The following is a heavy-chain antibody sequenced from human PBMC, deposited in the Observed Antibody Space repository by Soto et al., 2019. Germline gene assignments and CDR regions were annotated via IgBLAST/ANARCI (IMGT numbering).Heavy chain of an antibody. CDR1: GGTFSSYA. CDR3: ARDLESDYYASSGYYYYGMDV. J-gene: IGHJ6*02. D-gene: IGHD3-22*01. CDR2: IIPIFGTA. Sequence: QVQLVQSGAEVKKPGSSVKVSCKASGGTFSSYAISWVRQAPGQGLEWMGGIIPIFGTANYAQKFQGRVTITADESTSTAYMELSSLRSEDTAVYYCARDLESDYYASSGYYYYGMDVGGQGTTFTVSS. V-gene: IGHV1-69*01.